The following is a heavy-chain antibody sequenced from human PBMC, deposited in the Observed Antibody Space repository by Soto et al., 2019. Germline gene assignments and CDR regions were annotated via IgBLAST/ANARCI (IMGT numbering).Heavy chain of an antibody. V-gene: IGHV3-23*01. CDR2: ISGSGGST. D-gene: IGHD2-2*01. CDR1: GFTFSSYA. CDR3: AKDGVVVVPAAMFGYYYYMDV. J-gene: IGHJ6*03. Sequence: GGSLRLSCAASGFTFSSYAMSWVRQAPGKGLEWVSAISGSGGSTYYADSVKGRFTISRDNSKNTPYLQMNSLRAEDTAVYYCAKDGVVVVPAAMFGYYYYMDVWGKGTTVTVSS.